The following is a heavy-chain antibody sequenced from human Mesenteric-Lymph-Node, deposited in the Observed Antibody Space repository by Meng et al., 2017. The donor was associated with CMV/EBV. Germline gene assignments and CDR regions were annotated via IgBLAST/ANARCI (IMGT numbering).Heavy chain of an antibody. CDR1: GFTFSRSW. Sequence: GESLKISCAASGFTFSRSWMHWVRQAPGKGLVWVSRFTSDGITATYADFVKGRFIISRDNARNTLYLQMNSLRGEDTAVYYCARGNSYGMDVWGQGATVTVSS. CDR3: ARGNSYGMDV. CDR2: FTSDGITA. V-gene: IGHV3-74*03. J-gene: IGHJ6*02.